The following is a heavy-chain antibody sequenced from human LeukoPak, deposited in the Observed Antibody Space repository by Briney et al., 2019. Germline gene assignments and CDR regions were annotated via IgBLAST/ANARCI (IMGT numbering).Heavy chain of an antibody. CDR2: IYYSGNT. V-gene: IGHV4-59*08. D-gene: IGHD3-10*01. Sequence: SETLSLTCTVSSGSFGSYYWSWIRQPPGKGLEWIGYIYYSGNTNYDPSLKSRVTISVDTSKNQFSLKLSSVTAADTAVYYCARRGSGKYFDQWGQGTLVTVSS. J-gene: IGHJ4*02. CDR3: ARRGSGKYFDQ. CDR1: SGSFGSYY.